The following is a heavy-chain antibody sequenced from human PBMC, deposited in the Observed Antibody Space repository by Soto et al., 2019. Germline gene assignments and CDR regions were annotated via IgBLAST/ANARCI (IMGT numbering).Heavy chain of an antibody. Sequence: QVQLVESGGGVVQPGRSLRLSCAASGFTFSSYAMHWVRQAPGKGLEWVAVISYDGSNKYYADSVKGRFTISRDNSTNTLYMQMNSLRAXDTAVXYCASLGNTYYYGSGSFRNWFDPWGQGTLVTVS. J-gene: IGHJ5*02. D-gene: IGHD3-10*01. CDR2: ISYDGSNK. CDR3: ASLGNTYYYGSGSFRNWFDP. CDR1: GFTFSSYA. V-gene: IGHV3-30-3*01.